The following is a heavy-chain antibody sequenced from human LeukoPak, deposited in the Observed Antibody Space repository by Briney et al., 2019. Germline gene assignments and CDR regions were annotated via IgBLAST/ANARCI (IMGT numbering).Heavy chain of an antibody. J-gene: IGHJ4*02. CDR2: ISYDGSNK. CDR1: GFTFSSYA. D-gene: IGHD3-22*01. V-gene: IGHV3-30-3*01. Sequence: GGSLRLSCAASGFTFSSYAMHWVRQAPGKGLEWVAVISYDGSNKYYADSVKGRFTISRDNSKNTLYLQMNSLRAEDTAVYYCAKGGRHYDSSGYYGDYWGQGTLVTVSS. CDR3: AKGGRHYDSSGYYGDY.